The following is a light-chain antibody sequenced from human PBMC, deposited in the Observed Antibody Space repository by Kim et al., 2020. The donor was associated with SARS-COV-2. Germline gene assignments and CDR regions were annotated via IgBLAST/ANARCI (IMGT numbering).Light chain of an antibody. J-gene: IGKJ4*01. CDR1: QTINSW. Sequence: ASVGDRVTMTCRASQTINSWVAWYQQKPGKAPKLLIYTASTVQNGVPSRFSGSKSGTEFTLTISSLQPDDFATYYCQHYNGYPLTFGGGTKVDIK. V-gene: IGKV1-5*03. CDR2: TAS. CDR3: QHYNGYPLT.